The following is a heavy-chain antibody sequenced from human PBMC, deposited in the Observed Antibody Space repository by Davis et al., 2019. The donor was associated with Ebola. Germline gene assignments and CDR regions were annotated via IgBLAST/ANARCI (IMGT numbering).Heavy chain of an antibody. D-gene: IGHD6-6*01. J-gene: IGHJ6*03. CDR1: GGSFSGYY. CDR3: ARLRIAAHRGGYYYYMDV. CDR2: INHSGST. Sequence: PSETLSLTCAVYGGSFSGYYWSWIRQPPGKGLEWIGEINHSGSTNYNPSLKSRLTVSVDTSKNQFSLKLSSVTAADTAVYYCARLRIAAHRGGYYYYMDVWGKGTTVTVSS. V-gene: IGHV4-34*01.